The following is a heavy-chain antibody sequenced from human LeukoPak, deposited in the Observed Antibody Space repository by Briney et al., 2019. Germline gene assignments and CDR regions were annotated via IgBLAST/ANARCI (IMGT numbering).Heavy chain of an antibody. CDR1: GFTFDDYA. CDR2: ISWNSGSI. D-gene: IGHD2-15*01. V-gene: IGHV3-9*01. J-gene: IGHJ3*01. Sequence: GGSLRLSCAASGFTFDDYAMHWVRQAPGKGLEWVSGISWNSGSIGYADSVKGRFTISRDNVKNSLYLQMNSLRAEDTALYYCAKVTWGREDIVEDWGQGTMVTVSS. CDR3: AKVTWGREDIVED.